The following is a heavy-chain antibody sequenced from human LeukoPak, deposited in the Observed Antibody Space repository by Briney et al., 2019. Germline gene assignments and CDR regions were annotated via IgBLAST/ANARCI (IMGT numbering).Heavy chain of an antibody. CDR3: AREGLRDILTGLNWFDP. CDR1: GGSISSYY. Sequence: SETLSLTCTVSGGSISSYYWSWIRQPPGKGLEWIGYIYYSGSTNYNPSLKSRVTISVDTSKNQFSLKLSSVTAADTAVYYCAREGLRDILTGLNWFDPWGQGTLVTVSS. D-gene: IGHD3-9*01. V-gene: IGHV4-59*12. J-gene: IGHJ5*02. CDR2: IYYSGST.